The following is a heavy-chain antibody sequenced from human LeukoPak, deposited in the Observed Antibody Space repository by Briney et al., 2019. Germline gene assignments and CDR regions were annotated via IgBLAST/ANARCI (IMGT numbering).Heavy chain of an antibody. J-gene: IGHJ4*02. Sequence: PGGSLRLFCAASGFTFSSYGMHWVRQAPGKGLEWVAVIWYDGSNKYYADSVKGRFTISRDNSKNTLYLQMNSLRAEDTAVYYCARDGGDDSSGYYSLWGQGTLVTVSS. D-gene: IGHD3-22*01. CDR3: ARDGGDDSSGYYSL. CDR1: GFTFSSYG. CDR2: IWYDGSNK. V-gene: IGHV3-33*01.